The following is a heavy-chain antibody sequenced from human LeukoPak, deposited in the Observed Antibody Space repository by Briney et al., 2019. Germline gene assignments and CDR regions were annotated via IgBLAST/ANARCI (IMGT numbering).Heavy chain of an antibody. J-gene: IGHJ4*02. D-gene: IGHD3-10*01. Sequence: GGSLRLSCAASGFTFSSYWMHWVRQAPGKGLVWVSRINSDGSSTTYADSVKGRFTISRDNAKNTLYLQMNSLRAEDTAVYYCARVTYYYASGSLEVYYFDYWGQGTLVTVSS. CDR3: ARVTYYYASGSLEVYYFDY. V-gene: IGHV3-74*01. CDR2: INSDGSST. CDR1: GFTFSSYW.